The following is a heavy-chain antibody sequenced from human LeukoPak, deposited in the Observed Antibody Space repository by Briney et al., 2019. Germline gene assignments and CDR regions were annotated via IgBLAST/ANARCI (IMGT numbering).Heavy chain of an antibody. CDR1: GFTFSSCS. D-gene: IGHD3-10*01. CDR3: ARDSMVRGVMPVDAFDI. CDR2: ISSSSSYI. Sequence: GGSLRLSCAASGFTFSSCSMYWVRQAPGKGLEWVSSISSSSSYIYYADSVKGRFTISRDNAKNSLYPQMNSLRAEDTAVYYCARDSMVRGVMPVDAFDIWGQGTMVTVSS. J-gene: IGHJ3*02. V-gene: IGHV3-21*01.